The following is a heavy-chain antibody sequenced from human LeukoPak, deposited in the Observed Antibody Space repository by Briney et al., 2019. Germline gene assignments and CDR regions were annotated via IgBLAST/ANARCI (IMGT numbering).Heavy chain of an antibody. CDR1: GFTFDDYT. D-gene: IGHD2-15*01. CDR3: SKDMFSGVAVPSGGFFDY. Sequence: GGSLRLSCAASGFTFDDYTMYWVRDAPGKGLEWVSLISWDGDNTYYADSVKGRFTISRDNSKNSLYLQMNSLRTEDTALYYCSKDMFSGVAVPSGGFFDYWGQGTLVTVSS. J-gene: IGHJ4*02. CDR2: ISWDGDNT. V-gene: IGHV3-43*01.